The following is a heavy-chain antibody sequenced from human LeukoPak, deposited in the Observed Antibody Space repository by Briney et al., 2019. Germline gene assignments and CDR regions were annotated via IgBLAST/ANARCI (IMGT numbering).Heavy chain of an antibody. CDR3: ARHNCGGDCYSHYYYMDV. CDR2: IYPGDSDT. CDR1: GYSFTSYW. D-gene: IGHD2-21*01. J-gene: IGHJ6*03. V-gene: IGHV5-51*01. Sequence: GESLKISCKGSGYSFTSYWIGWVRQMPGKGLEWMGIIYPGDSDTRYSPSFQGQVTILADKSISTAYLQWSSLKASDTAMYYCARHNCGGDCYSHYYYMDVWGKGTTVTVSS.